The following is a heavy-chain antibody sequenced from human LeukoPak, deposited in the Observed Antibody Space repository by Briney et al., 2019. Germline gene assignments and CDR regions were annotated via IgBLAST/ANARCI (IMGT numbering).Heavy chain of an antibody. CDR2: IYYSGST. CDR1: GGSISSSSYY. CDR3: AREFENYWYFDL. J-gene: IGHJ2*01. Sequence: SETLSLTCTVAGGSISSSSYYWGWIRQPPGKGLEWIGSIYYSGSTYYNPSLKSRVTISVDTSKNQFSLKLSSVTAADTAVYYCAREFENYWYFDLWGRGTLVTVSS. D-gene: IGHD2/OR15-2a*01. V-gene: IGHV4-39*02.